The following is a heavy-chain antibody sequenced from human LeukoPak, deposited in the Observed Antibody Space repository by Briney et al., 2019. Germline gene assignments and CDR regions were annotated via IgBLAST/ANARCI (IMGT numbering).Heavy chain of an antibody. Sequence: GRSLRLSCAASGFTFSSYSMNWVRQAPGKGLEWVSSISSSSSYIYYADSVKGRFTISRDNAKNSLYLQMNSLRAEDTAVYYCAREGGGWYFDYWGQGTLVTVSS. V-gene: IGHV3-21*01. CDR2: ISSSSSYI. CDR3: AREGGGWYFDY. J-gene: IGHJ4*02. D-gene: IGHD2-15*01. CDR1: GFTFSSYS.